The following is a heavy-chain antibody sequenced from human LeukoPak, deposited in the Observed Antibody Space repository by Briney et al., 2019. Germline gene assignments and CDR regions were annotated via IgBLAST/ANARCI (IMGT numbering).Heavy chain of an antibody. V-gene: IGHV3-66*02. CDR2: IYSGGST. CDR1: GFTVSSNY. J-gene: IGHJ3*02. D-gene: IGHD5-24*01. CDR3: ARGGRSGYNYWESAFDI. Sequence: GGSLRLSCAASGFTVSSNYVSWVRQAPGKGLEWVSVIYSGGSTFYTDSVKGLFTISRDNSKNTVYLQMNSLRAEDTAVYYCARGGRSGYNYWESAFDIWGQGTMVTVSS.